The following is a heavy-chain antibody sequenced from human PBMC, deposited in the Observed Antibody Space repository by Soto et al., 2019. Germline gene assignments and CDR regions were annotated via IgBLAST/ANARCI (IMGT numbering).Heavy chain of an antibody. CDR1: RVSVCDNY. Sequence: WGSLRLSWAASRVSVCDNYMSWVRQAPGKGLEWISVIYSSGDTYYADSVKGRLTISRDNSRNTLYLQINDLRVEDTAIYYCARDPGYGRGVSFDPWGQGIPVTVSS. D-gene: IGHD2-8*01. V-gene: IGHV3-66*01. J-gene: IGHJ5*02. CDR3: ARDPGYGRGVSFDP. CDR2: IYSSGDT.